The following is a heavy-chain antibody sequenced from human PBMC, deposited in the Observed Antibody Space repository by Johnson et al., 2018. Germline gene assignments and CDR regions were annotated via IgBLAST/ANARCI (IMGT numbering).Heavy chain of an antibody. D-gene: IGHD4-17*01. CDR1: GLNFSSFV. J-gene: IGHJ6*03. CDR2: ISGDGGST. Sequence: EVPLVETGGGLMQPGGSLGLSCAASGLNFSSFVMAWVRHAPGTGLQWVSAISGDGGSTFYAGSVEGRFSISRDNSKNILYLQMDGLEAEDAATYYWARVGDYQPTSSFYMGAWGKGAAVTVSS. V-gene: IGHV3-23*04. CDR3: ARVGDYQPTSSFYMGA.